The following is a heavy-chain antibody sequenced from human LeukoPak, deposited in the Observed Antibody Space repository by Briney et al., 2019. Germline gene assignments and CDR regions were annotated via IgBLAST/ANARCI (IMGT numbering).Heavy chain of an antibody. CDR1: GASITSYY. Sequence: PSETLSLTCAVSGASITSYYWTWIRQPPGKGLEWIGYIYHTGNIKYNPSLNSRVTISIDTSKNQFSLKLSSVTAADTAVYYCARAESGYYHTTGSYYYYYMDVWGKGTTVTVSS. D-gene: IGHD3-22*01. V-gene: IGHV4-59*01. CDR3: ARAESGYYHTTGSYYYYYMDV. J-gene: IGHJ6*03. CDR2: IYHTGNI.